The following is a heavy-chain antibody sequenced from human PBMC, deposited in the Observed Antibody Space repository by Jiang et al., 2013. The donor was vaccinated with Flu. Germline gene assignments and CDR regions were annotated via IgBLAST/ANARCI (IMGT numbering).Heavy chain of an antibody. CDR2: INGDASIT. J-gene: IGHJ4*02. Sequence: QLVESGGGLVQPGGSLRVSCAASGFTFSAYWMHWVRQAPGKGLVWVSNINGDASITQYADSVKGRFTISRDNAKNTVYLQMNSLRVEDTAVYYCARRGPDGYNLAYWGQGTLVTVSS. V-gene: IGHV3-74*01. D-gene: IGHD5-24*01. CDR1: GFTFSAYW. CDR3: ARRGPDGYNLAY.